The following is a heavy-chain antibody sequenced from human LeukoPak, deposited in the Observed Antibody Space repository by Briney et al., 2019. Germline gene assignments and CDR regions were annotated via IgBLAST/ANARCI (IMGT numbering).Heavy chain of an antibody. CDR3: ARGPYYDFWSGPRGWFDP. CDR2: INHSGST. D-gene: IGHD3-3*01. CDR1: GGSFSGYY. V-gene: IGHV4-34*01. J-gene: IGHJ5*02. Sequence: SETLSLTCAVYGGSFSGYYWSWIRQPPGKGLEWIGEINHSGSTNYNPSLKSRVTISVDTSKNQFSLKLSSVTAADTAVYYCARGPYYDFWSGPRGWFDPWGQGTLVTVSS.